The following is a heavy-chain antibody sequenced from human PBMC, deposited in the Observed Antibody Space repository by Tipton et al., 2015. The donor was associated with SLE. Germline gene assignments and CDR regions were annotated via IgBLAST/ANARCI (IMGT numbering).Heavy chain of an antibody. Sequence: LRLSCAVSGGSISSGGYSWSWIRQPPGKGLEWIGYIYHSGSTYYNPSLKSRVTISVDRSKNQFSLKLSSVTAADTAVYYCARRPPYGDYEDWGQGTLVTVSS. CDR1: GGSISSGGYS. CDR2: IYHSGST. J-gene: IGHJ4*02. CDR3: ARRPPYGDYED. D-gene: IGHD4-17*01. V-gene: IGHV4-30-2*01.